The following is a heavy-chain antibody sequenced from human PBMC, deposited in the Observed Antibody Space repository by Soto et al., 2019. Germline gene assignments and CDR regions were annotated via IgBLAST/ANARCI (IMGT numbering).Heavy chain of an antibody. J-gene: IGHJ3*02. D-gene: IGHD6-6*01. CDR1: VFTFSSYE. CDR2: ISSSGSTI. CDR3: ARVIDKMIAARPDPFDI. V-gene: IGHV3-48*03. Sequence: GGSLRLSCASSVFTFSSYEMNWVRQAPGKGLEWVSYISSSGSTIYYADSVKGRFTISRDNAKNSLYLQMNSLRAEDTAVYYCARVIDKMIAARPDPFDIWGQGTMVTVSS.